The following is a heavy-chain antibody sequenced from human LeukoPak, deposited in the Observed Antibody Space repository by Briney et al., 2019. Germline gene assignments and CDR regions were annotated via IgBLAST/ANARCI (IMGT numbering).Heavy chain of an antibody. CDR2: IYYSGST. D-gene: IGHD5-24*01. Sequence: PSETLSLTCTVSGGSISSSSYYWGWIRQPPGKGLEWIGSIYYSGSTYYNPSLKSRVTISVDTSKNQFSLKLSSVTAADTAVYNCARDTGVDGYNYHAAFDIWGQGTMVTVSS. V-gene: IGHV4-39*07. CDR3: ARDTGVDGYNYHAAFDI. CDR1: GGSISSSSYY. J-gene: IGHJ3*02.